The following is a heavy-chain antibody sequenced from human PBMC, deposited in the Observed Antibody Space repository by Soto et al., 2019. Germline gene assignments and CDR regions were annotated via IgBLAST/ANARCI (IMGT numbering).Heavy chain of an antibody. J-gene: IGHJ6*02. CDR3: ARGPRAPPPHDYGMDV. CDR2: ISGGGGTT. CDR1: GFTFSSHV. V-gene: IGHV3-23*01. Sequence: EVQLLESGGGLVQPGGSLRLSCAASGFTFSSHVMNWVRQAPGKGLEWVAAISGGGGTTYYGDSVEGRFTMSRDNSKHXLYLQMNSLRAEDTAIYSCARGPRAPPPHDYGMDVWGQGTTVTVSS.